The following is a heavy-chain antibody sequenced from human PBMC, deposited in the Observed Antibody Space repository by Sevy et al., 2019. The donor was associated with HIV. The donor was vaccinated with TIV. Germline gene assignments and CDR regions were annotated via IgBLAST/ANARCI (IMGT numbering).Heavy chain of an antibody. V-gene: IGHV3-53*01. Sequence: GGSLRLSCAASGFTVSSNYMSWVRQAPGKGLEWVSVIYSGGSTYYADSVKGRFTISRDNSKNTRYLQMNSLRAEDTAVYYCARYYYDSSGYGWFDPWGQGTLVTVSS. J-gene: IGHJ5*02. CDR2: IYSGGST. CDR1: GFTVSSNY. CDR3: ARYYYDSSGYGWFDP. D-gene: IGHD3-22*01.